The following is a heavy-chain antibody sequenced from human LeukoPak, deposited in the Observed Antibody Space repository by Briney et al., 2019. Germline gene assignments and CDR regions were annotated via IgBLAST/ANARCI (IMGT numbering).Heavy chain of an antibody. CDR3: AKARTVVTTPDY. CDR2: ISGSGGST. V-gene: IGHV3-23*01. Sequence: GGSLRLSCAASGFTFSSYAMSWVRQAPGKGLEWVSTISGSGGSTYYADSVKGRFTISRDNSKNTLYVQMNSLRAEDTAVYYCAKARTVVTTPDYWGQGTLVTVFS. D-gene: IGHD4-23*01. J-gene: IGHJ4*02. CDR1: GFTFSSYA.